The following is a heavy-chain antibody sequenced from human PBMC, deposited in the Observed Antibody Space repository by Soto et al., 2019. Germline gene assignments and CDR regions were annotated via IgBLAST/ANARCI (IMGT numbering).Heavy chain of an antibody. CDR3: ASPPTVTTFGFGNWFDP. CDR1: GFTFSSYA. Sequence: GESLRLSCAASGFTFSSYAMHWVRQAPGKGLEWVAVISYDGSNKYYADSVKGRFTISRDNPKNTLYLQMNSLRAEDTAVYYCASPPTVTTFGFGNWFDPWGQGTLVTVSS. J-gene: IGHJ5*02. D-gene: IGHD4-17*01. V-gene: IGHV3-30-3*01. CDR2: ISYDGSNK.